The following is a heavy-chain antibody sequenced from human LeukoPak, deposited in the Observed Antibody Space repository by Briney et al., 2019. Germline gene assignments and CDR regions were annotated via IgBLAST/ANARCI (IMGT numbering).Heavy chain of an antibody. CDR2: ISSSSSYI. V-gene: IGHV3-21*01. D-gene: IGHD6-19*01. Sequence: GGSLRLSCAASGFSFNTYTMNWVRQAPGKGLEWVSSISSSSSYIYYADSVKGRFTISRDNAKNSLYLQMNSLRAEDTAVYYCARYSSGWRSPFDYWGQGTLVTVSS. CDR1: GFSFNTYT. J-gene: IGHJ4*02. CDR3: ARYSSGWRSPFDY.